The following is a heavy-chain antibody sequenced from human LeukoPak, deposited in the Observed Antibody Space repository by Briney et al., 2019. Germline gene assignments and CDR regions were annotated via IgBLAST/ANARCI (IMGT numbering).Heavy chain of an antibody. J-gene: IGHJ3*02. CDR1: GFTFSSYA. D-gene: IGHD3-9*01. V-gene: IGHV3-23*01. CDR2: ISGSGGST. Sequence: PGGSLRLSCAASGFTFSSYAMSWVRQAPGKGLEWVSAISGSGGSTYYADSVKGRFTISRDNSKNTLYLQMNSLRAEDPAVYYCATVPRYFQGGGAFDIWGQGTMVTVSS. CDR3: ATVPRYFQGGGAFDI.